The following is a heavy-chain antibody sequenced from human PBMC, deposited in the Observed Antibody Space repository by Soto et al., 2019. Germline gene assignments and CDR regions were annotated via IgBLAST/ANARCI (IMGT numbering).Heavy chain of an antibody. D-gene: IGHD2-2*01. Sequence: QVQLVQSGAEVKKPGSSVKVSCKASGGTFSSYAISWVRQAPGQGLEWMGGIIPISGTANYAQKFQGRVTITADESTSPAYMGLSSLRSEDTTVYYCARSQGSSTSLENYYYYYYGMDVWGQGTTVTVSS. CDR2: IIPISGTA. J-gene: IGHJ6*02. CDR3: ARSQGSSTSLENYYYYYYGMDV. V-gene: IGHV1-69*01. CDR1: GGTFSSYA.